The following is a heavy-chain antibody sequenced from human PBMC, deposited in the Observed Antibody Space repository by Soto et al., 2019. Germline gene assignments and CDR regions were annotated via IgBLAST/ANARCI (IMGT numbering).Heavy chain of an antibody. V-gene: IGHV3-30-3*01. CDR2: ISDNGRTK. D-gene: IGHD1-1*01. CDR3: ARDLTDNYSFDY. CDR1: GFTFVRHA. J-gene: IGHJ4*02. Sequence: WGSLRLSCAASGFTFVRHAIGCVRQAPVKGLEWVAFISDNGRTKDYADSVKGRFTISRDNSKNTLYLQMNSLRADDTAVYYCARDLTDNYSFDYWGQGTLVTVSS.